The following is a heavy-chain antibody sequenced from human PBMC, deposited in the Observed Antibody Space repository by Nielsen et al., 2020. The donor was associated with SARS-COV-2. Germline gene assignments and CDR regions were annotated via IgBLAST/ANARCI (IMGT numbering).Heavy chain of an antibody. CDR2: IYSGGST. J-gene: IGHJ4*02. CDR1: GFTVSSNY. CDR3: AREAGAAADY. V-gene: IGHV3-53*01. D-gene: IGHD2-2*01. Sequence: GESLKISCAASGFTVSSNYMSWVRQAPGKGLEWVSVIYSGGSTYYADSVKGRFTISRDNPKNTLYLQMNSLRAEDTAVYYCAREAGAAADYWGQGTLVTVSS.